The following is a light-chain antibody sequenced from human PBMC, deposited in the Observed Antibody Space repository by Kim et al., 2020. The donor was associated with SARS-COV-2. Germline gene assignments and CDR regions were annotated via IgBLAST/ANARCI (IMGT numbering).Light chain of an antibody. CDR3: QHYSRFPYT. CDR2: RAS. Sequence: IQMTQSPSTLSASVGDRVTNTCRASQDIGTWLAWYQQKPGKAPNLLIYRASSLESGVPSRFSGSGSGTGFALTITSLQPDDFATYYCQHYSRFPYTFGQGTKLEI. J-gene: IGKJ2*01. CDR1: QDIGTW. V-gene: IGKV1-5*03.